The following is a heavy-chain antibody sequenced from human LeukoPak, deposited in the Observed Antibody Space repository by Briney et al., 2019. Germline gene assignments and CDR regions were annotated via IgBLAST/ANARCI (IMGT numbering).Heavy chain of an antibody. CDR2: IIPIFGTA. CDR3: ARANDCSSTSCQGQLDYYYYYYMDV. J-gene: IGHJ6*03. V-gene: IGHV1-69*13. CDR1: GGTFSSYA. Sequence: SVKVSCKASGGTFSSYAISWVRQAPGQGLEWMGGIIPIFGTANYAQKFQGRVTITADESTSTAYMELSSLRSEDTAVYYCARANDCSSTSCQGQLDYYYYYYMDVWGKGTTVTVSS. D-gene: IGHD2-2*01.